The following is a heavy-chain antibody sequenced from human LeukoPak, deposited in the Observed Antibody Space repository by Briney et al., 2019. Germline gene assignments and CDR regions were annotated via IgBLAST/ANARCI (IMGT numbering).Heavy chain of an antibody. V-gene: IGHV4-59*01. CDR3: ARSTSGWSDFLDY. CDR1: SGSISSYY. D-gene: IGHD6-19*01. CDR2: IYYSGST. Sequence: PSETLSLTCTVSSGSISSYYWSWIRQPPRKGLEWIGYIYYSGSTNYNPSLKSRVTISVDTSKNQFSLKLNSVTAADTAVYYCARSTSGWSDFLDYWGQGTLVTVSS. J-gene: IGHJ4*02.